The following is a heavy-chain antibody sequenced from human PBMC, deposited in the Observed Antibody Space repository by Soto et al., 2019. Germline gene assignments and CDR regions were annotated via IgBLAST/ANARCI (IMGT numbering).Heavy chain of an antibody. CDR1: GGSISSYY. D-gene: IGHD6-13*01. CDR2: IYTSGST. Sequence: PSETLSLTCTVSGGSISSYYWSWIRQPAGKGLEWIGRIYTSGSTNYNPSLRGRVTMSVDTSKNQFSLKLSSVTAADTAVYYCARDGIAAAADYWGQGTLVTVSS. J-gene: IGHJ4*02. CDR3: ARDGIAAAADY. V-gene: IGHV4-4*07.